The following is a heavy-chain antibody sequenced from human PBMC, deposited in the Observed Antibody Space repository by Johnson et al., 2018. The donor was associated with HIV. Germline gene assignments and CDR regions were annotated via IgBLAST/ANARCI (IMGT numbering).Heavy chain of an antibody. CDR1: GFAFSNYG. J-gene: IGHJ3*02. Sequence: VQLVESGGGVVQPGNSLRLSCAASGFAFSNYGMHWVRQAPGKGLEWVAVIPFDGSIIKYANSVKGRLTISRDNSKNTLYLQLDNLRPEDTAVYYCAKGVTIFGVDIHDGFDMWGQGTMVTVSS. CDR2: IPFDGSII. CDR3: AKGVTIFGVDIHDGFDM. V-gene: IGHV3-30*18. D-gene: IGHD3-3*01.